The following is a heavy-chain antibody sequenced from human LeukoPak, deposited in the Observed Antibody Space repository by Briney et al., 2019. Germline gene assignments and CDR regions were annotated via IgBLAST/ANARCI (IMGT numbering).Heavy chain of an antibody. J-gene: IGHJ4*01. CDR2: IYYSGST. Sequence: SETQSLTCTVSGGSISSYYWSWIRQPPGKGLEWIGYIYYSGSTNYNPSLKSRVTISVDTSKNQFSLKLSSVTAADTAVYYCARQNTDSSGYTTYDYWGEGTLVTVSS. CDR1: GGSISSYY. D-gene: IGHD3-22*01. V-gene: IGHV4-59*08. CDR3: ARQNTDSSGYTTYDY.